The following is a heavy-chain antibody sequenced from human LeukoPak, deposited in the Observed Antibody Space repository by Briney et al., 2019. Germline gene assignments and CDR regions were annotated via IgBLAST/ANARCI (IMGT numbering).Heavy chain of an antibody. Sequence: PGGSLRLSCAASGFTFSSYWMSWVRQAPGKGLEWVANIKQDGSEKYYVDSVKGRFTISRDNAKNSLYLQMNSLRAEDTAVYYCARERRNYYDSSGYSFYFDYWGQGTLVTVSS. CDR3: ARERRNYYDSSGYSFYFDY. D-gene: IGHD3-22*01. J-gene: IGHJ4*02. CDR2: IKQDGSEK. V-gene: IGHV3-7*01. CDR1: GFTFSSYW.